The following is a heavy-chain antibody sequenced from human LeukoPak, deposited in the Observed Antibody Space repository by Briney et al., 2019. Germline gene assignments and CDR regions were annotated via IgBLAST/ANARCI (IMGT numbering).Heavy chain of an antibody. D-gene: IGHD2-21*02. J-gene: IGHJ4*02. CDR3: ASQAYCGGDCYPDFDY. V-gene: IGHV4-30-4*01. CDR1: GGSISSYY. Sequence: SETLSLTCTVSGGSISSYYWSWIRQPPGKGLEWIGYIYYSGSTYYNPSLKSRVTISVDTSKNQFSLKLSSVTAADTAVYYCASQAYCGGDCYPDFDYWGQGTLVTVSS. CDR2: IYYSGST.